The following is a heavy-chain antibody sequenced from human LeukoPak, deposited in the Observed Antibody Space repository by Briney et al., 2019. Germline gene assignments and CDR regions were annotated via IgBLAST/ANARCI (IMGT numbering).Heavy chain of an antibody. Sequence: PGGSLRLSCAASGFTFSSDGMHWVRQAPGKGLEWVAVMSYDGSNKNYADSVKGRFTISGDNSKNTLFLQMDSLRAEDTAVYYCARGKYSSGWYYFDYWGQGTLVTVSS. CDR3: ARGKYSSGWYYFDY. V-gene: IGHV3-33*08. CDR2: MSYDGSNK. CDR1: GFTFSSDG. J-gene: IGHJ4*02. D-gene: IGHD6-19*01.